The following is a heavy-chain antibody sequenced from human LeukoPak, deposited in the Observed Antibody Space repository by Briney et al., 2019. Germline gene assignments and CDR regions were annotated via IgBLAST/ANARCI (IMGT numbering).Heavy chain of an antibody. V-gene: IGHV3-21*01. Sequence: GGSLRLSCAASGFTVSSNYMSWVRQAPGKGLEWVSSVSTTGSDTYYADSVKGRFTISRDSSKNSVYLQMNSLRPEDTAIYYCARGRDGYPYNFWGQGTLVTVSS. CDR2: VSTTGSDT. CDR1: GFTVSSNY. J-gene: IGHJ4*02. D-gene: IGHD5-24*01. CDR3: ARGRDGYPYNF.